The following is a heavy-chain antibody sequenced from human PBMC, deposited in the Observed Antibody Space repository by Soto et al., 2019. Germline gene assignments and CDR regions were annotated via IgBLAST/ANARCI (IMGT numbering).Heavy chain of an antibody. CDR3: ARGPTGWDGYDY. J-gene: IGHJ4*02. CDR1: GFTFSSSW. V-gene: IGHV3-74*01. CDR2: IYSDGSRT. D-gene: IGHD6-19*01. Sequence: EVQLVESGGGLVQPGGSLRLSCAASGFTFSSSWMHWVRQAPGKGLVWVSRIYSDGSRTNYADSVQGRFTISRDNAKNTLYLQMNTLRAEGTALYYCARGPTGWDGYDYWGQGTRVTASS.